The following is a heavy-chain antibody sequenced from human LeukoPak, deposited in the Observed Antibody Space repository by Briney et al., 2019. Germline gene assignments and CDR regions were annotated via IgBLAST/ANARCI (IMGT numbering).Heavy chain of an antibody. J-gene: IGHJ6*03. D-gene: IGHD2-2*01. CDR1: GYTLTELS. V-gene: IGHV1-24*01. CDR2: FDPEDGET. CDR3: ATRPWIPAGDYYYYMDV. Sequence: ASVKVSCKVSGYTLTELSMHWVRQAPGKGLEWMGGFDPEDGETIYAQKFQGRVTMTEDTSTDTAYMELSSLRSEDTAVYYCATRPWIPAGDYYYYMDVWGKGTTVTVSS.